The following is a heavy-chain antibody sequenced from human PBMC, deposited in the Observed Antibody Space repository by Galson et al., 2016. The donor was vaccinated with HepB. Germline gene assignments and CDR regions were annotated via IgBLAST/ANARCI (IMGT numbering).Heavy chain of an antibody. CDR1: GYTFNTYN. CDR3: ARELDHSFYFDY. CDR2: IKPSGGNT. Sequence: SVKVSCKASGYTFNTYNMHWVRQAPGQGLEWIGIIKPSGGNTIYAQKFQDRITMTRDTSPSTVYMELISLRSEDTAVYYCARELDHSFYFDYWGQGTLLTVSS. J-gene: IGHJ4*02. V-gene: IGHV1-46*02. D-gene: IGHD1-14*01.